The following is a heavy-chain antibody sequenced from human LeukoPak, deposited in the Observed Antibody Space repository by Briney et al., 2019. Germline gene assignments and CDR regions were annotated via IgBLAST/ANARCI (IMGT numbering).Heavy chain of an antibody. CDR2: ISGSGGST. D-gene: IGHD6-6*01. J-gene: IGHJ4*02. V-gene: IGHV3-23*01. CDR1: GFSFSGYA. CDR3: AKVDQVVRGPSGY. Sequence: GGSLRLSCEASGFSFSGYAMSWVRQGPGKGLEWVPTISGSGGSTYDADSVKGRFTISRDNSKNTLYLQMNSLRAGDTAVYYCAKVDQVVRGPSGYWGQGTLVTVSS.